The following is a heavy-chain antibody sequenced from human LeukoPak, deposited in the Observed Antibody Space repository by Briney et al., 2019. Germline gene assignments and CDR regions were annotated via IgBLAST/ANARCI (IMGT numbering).Heavy chain of an antibody. CDR2: TYYRSTWYN. D-gene: IGHD2-2*01. CDR3: ARGLTQYDCFDP. J-gene: IGHJ5*02. Sequence: SQTLSLTCAISGDSVSSNSVTWNWIRQSPSRGLEWLGRTYYRSTWYNDYAVSVRGRITVNPDTSRNQFSLHLNSVTPEDTAVYYCARGLTQYDCFDPWGQGILVTVSS. CDR1: GDSVSSNSVT. V-gene: IGHV6-1*01.